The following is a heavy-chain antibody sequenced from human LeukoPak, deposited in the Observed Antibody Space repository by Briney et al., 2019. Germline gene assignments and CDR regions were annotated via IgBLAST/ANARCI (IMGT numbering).Heavy chain of an antibody. D-gene: IGHD5-12*01. V-gene: IGHV4-38-2*01. CDR1: GYSISSGYY. CDR2: IYHSGST. CDR3: ARTGYSGYVSDFDY. J-gene: IGHJ4*02. Sequence: SETLSLTCAVSGYSISSGYYWGWIRQPPGKGPEWIGSIYHSGSTYYNPSLKSRVTISVDTSKNQFSLKLSSVTAADTAVYYCARTGYSGYVSDFDYWGQGTLVTVSS.